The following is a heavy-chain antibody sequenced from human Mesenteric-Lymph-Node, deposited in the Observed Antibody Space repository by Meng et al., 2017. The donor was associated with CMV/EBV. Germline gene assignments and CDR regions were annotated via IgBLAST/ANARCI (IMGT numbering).Heavy chain of an antibody. CDR2: INPNSGGT. J-gene: IGHJ6*02. D-gene: IGHD2-2*01. CDR1: GYTFTDYY. Sequence: ASVKVSCKASGYTFTDYYIHWVRQAPGQGLDWMGWINPNSGGTNYAQKFQGRVALTRDTSIITAYLDLSRLKSDDTAVYYCARNIPAPSTLYYYYGLDVWGQGTTVTVSS. V-gene: IGHV1-2*02. CDR3: ARNIPAPSTLYYYYGLDV.